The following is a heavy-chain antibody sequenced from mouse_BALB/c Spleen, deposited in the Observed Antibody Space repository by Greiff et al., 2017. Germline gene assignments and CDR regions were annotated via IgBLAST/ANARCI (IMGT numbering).Heavy chain of an antibody. Sequence: QVQLQQSGPGLVAPSQSLSITCTVSGFSLTSYGVHWVRQPPGKGLEWLGVIWSGGSTNYNSALMSRLSISKDNSKSQVFLKMNSLQTDDTAMYYCARDGGLRRGAWFAYWGQGTLVTVSA. CDR1: GFSLTSYG. CDR3: ARDGGLRRGAWFAY. J-gene: IGHJ3*01. V-gene: IGHV2-9*02. CDR2: IWSGGST. D-gene: IGHD2-4*01.